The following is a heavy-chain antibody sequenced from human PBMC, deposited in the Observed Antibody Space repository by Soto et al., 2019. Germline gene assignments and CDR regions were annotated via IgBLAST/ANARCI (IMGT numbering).Heavy chain of an antibody. CDR2: IYYSGST. CDR1: GGSISSGGYY. D-gene: IGHD6-13*01. Sequence: SETLSLTCTVSGGSISSGGYYWSWIRQHPGKGLEWIGYIYYSGSTYYNPSLKSRVTISVDTSKNQFSLKLSSVTAADTAVYYCARVFSDSSSFFDPWRQGTLVTVSS. CDR3: ARVFSDSSSFFDP. J-gene: IGHJ5*02. V-gene: IGHV4-31*03.